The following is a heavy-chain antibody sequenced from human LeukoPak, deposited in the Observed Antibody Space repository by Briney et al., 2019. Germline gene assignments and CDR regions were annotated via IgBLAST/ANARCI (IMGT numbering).Heavy chain of an antibody. Sequence: GGSLRLSCEASGFTFSRYSMHWVRQAPGKGLVWVSRIKSDGKTNYADSVKGRFTISRDNAKNTVSLQMDSLRAEDTGVYYCARAPSEVGGYYPEYFRHWGQGTLVTVSS. CDR3: ARAPSEVGGYYPEYFRH. J-gene: IGHJ1*01. CDR2: IKSDGKT. CDR1: GFTFSRYS. V-gene: IGHV3-74*01. D-gene: IGHD3-22*01.